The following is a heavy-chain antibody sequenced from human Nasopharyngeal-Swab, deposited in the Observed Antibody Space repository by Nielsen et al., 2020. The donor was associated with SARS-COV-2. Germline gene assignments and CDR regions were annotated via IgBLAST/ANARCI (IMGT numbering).Heavy chain of an antibody. Sequence: GESLKISCIGFGYSFANYWIGWVRQMPGKGLEWMGSIYPGNSDTRYNPAFPGRVTISADKSINTAYLQWTSLRASDTAVYYCARRAARDGYNYEVDPWGQGTLVTVSS. CDR2: IYPGNSDT. CDR3: ARRAARDGYNYEVDP. CDR1: GYSFANYW. D-gene: IGHD5-24*01. V-gene: IGHV5-51*01. J-gene: IGHJ5*02.